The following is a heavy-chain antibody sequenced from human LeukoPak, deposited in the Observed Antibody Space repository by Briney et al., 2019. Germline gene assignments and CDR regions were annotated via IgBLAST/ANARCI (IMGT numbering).Heavy chain of an antibody. Sequence: GGSLRLSCAASAFSFSKFALIWVRQAPGKGLEGVSAITANGGYTLYADAVKGRFTVSRDNCKNTLYLQSDSLRPEDTAMSYCAKDPTGDYIGPFDFWGQRTMVTVSS. V-gene: IGHV3-23*01. CDR1: AFSFSKFA. CDR3: AKDPTGDYIGPFDF. J-gene: IGHJ3*01. D-gene: IGHD4-17*01. CDR2: ITANGGYT.